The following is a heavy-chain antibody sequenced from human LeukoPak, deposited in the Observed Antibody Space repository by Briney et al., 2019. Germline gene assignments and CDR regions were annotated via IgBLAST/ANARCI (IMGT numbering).Heavy chain of an antibody. CDR1: GFTLDDYA. J-gene: IGHJ4*02. CDR3: AKGRRAAAGTSGFDY. CDR2: ISWNSGSI. V-gene: IGHV3-9*01. Sequence: SGGSLRLSCAASGFTLDDYAMHWVRHAPGKGLEWVSGISWNSGSIDYADSVKGRFTISRDNAKNSLYLQMNSLRAEDTALYYCAKGRRAAAGTSGFDYWGQGTLVTVSS. D-gene: IGHD6-13*01.